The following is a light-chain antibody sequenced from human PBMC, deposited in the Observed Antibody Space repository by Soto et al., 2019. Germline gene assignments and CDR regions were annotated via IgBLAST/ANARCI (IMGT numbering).Light chain of an antibody. V-gene: IGKV3-20*01. J-gene: IGKJ1*01. CDR3: QQYGSSGT. CDR1: QSVSNNY. CDR2: GES. Sequence: EIVWTQCPGTLSLSPGERATLSCRASQSVSNNYLAWYQQKPGQAPRLLIYGESNRATGIPDRFSGSGSGTDFTLTISRLEPEDFAVYYCQQYGSSGTVGQGTKVDIK.